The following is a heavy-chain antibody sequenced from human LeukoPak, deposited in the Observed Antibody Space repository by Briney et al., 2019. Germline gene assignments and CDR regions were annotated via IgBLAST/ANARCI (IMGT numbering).Heavy chain of an antibody. V-gene: IGHV3-23*01. CDR3: ARCVARSGGSCYFEF. D-gene: IGHD2-15*01. J-gene: IGHJ4*02. Sequence: GGSLRLSCAGSEFTFSSYAMSWVRQAPGKGLEWVSAISGGGGSTYYADSVKGRFTISRDNAKNSLYLQMNSLRAEDTAVYYCARCVARSGGSCYFEFWGQGALVTVSS. CDR2: ISGGGGST. CDR1: EFTFSSYA.